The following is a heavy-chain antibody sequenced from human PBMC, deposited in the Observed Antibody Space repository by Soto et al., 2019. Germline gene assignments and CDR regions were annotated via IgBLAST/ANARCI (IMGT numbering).Heavy chain of an antibody. J-gene: IGHJ4*02. D-gene: IGHD1-1*01. CDR1: GGAFHSSA. Sequence: SVKVSCKVSGGAFHSSALNWVRQTPGQGLEWIGGIIPMSDSPNYAQEFQGRVTIIADISTTTAYMEVRSLRSDDTAVYYCALDPNWTYQLNIYWGQGTLVTVSS. CDR2: IIPMSDSP. V-gene: IGHV1-69*06. CDR3: ALDPNWTYQLNIY.